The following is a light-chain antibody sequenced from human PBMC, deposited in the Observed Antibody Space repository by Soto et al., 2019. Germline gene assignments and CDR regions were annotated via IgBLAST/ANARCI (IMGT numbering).Light chain of an antibody. CDR2: DAS. J-gene: IGKJ1*01. CDR3: QQYNSYSRT. V-gene: IGKV1-5*01. Sequence: DIQMTQSPSTLSASVGDRVTITCRASQSISSWLAWYQQKPGKAPKLLIYDASSLESGVPSRFSGSGSGTEFTLTISSLQPDDFGTYYCQQYNSYSRTFGQGTTLDIK. CDR1: QSISSW.